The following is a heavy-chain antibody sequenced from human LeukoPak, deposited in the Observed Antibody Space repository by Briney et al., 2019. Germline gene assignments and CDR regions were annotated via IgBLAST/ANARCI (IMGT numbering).Heavy chain of an antibody. V-gene: IGHV4-59*08. J-gene: IGHJ4*02. CDR2: IYYSGRT. CDR1: GGSISSYY. CDR3: ARLRGRIAVADVLDY. D-gene: IGHD6-19*01. Sequence: SETLSLTCTVSGGSISSYYSSWIRQPPGKGLEWIGYIYYSGRTNYNPSLKSRVTISVDTSKNQFSLKLSSVTAADTAVYYCARLRGRIAVADVLDYWGQGTLVTVSS.